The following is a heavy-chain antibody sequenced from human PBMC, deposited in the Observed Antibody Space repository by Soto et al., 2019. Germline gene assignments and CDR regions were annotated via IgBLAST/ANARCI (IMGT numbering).Heavy chain of an antibody. J-gene: IGHJ4*02. Sequence: QVQLVQSGAEVKKPGSSVKVSCKASGGTFSSYTISWVRQAPGQGLEWMGRIIPILGIANYAQKFQGRVTTTXDXYTSTAYMELSSLRSEDTAVYYCARRRYSSSWYADYWGQGTLGTVSS. D-gene: IGHD6-13*01. V-gene: IGHV1-69*02. CDR1: GGTFSSYT. CDR2: IIPILGIA. CDR3: ARRRYSSSWYADY.